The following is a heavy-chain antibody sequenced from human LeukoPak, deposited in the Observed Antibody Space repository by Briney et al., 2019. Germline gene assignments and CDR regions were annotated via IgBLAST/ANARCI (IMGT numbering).Heavy chain of an antibody. D-gene: IGHD4-11*01. CDR2: IYHSGST. J-gene: IGHJ6*03. CDR3: ARTDDYSPDYYYYMDV. Sequence: PSETLSLTCAVSGYSISSGYYWGWIRQPPGKGLEWIGSIYHSGSTYYNPSLKSRVPISVDTSKNQFSLKLSSVTTADTAVYYCARTDDYSPDYYYYMDVWGKGTTVTVSS. V-gene: IGHV4-38-2*01. CDR1: GYSISSGYY.